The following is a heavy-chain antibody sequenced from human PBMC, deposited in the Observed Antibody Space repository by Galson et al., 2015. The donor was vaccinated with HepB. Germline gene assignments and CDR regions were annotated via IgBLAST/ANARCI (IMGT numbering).Heavy chain of an antibody. Sequence: SLRLSCAASGFTFSSYGMHWVRQAPGKGLEWVAVIWYDGSNKYYADSVKGRFTISRDNSKNTLYLQMNSLRAEDTAVYYCARESSGWNRFDYWGQGTLVTVSS. CDR3: ARESSGWNRFDY. V-gene: IGHV3-33*08. CDR1: GFTFSSYG. D-gene: IGHD6-19*01. CDR2: IWYDGSNK. J-gene: IGHJ4*02.